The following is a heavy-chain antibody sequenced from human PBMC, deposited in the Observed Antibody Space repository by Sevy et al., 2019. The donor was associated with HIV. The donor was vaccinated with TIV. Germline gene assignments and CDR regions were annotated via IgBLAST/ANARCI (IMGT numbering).Heavy chain of an antibody. CDR1: GFTINSYW. CDR3: YAMEV. Sequence: GGSLRLSCAGSGFTINSYWMTWVRQAPGKGLEWVANINQDGSEKYYSDSLKGRFSISRDNAKNSVHLQINTLRAEDTAVYYHYAMEVWGQGTTVTVSS. J-gene: IGHJ6*02. V-gene: IGHV3-7*01. CDR2: INQDGSEK.